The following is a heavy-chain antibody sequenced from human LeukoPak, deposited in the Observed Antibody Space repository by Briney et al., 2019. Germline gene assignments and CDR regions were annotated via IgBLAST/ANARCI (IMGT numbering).Heavy chain of an antibody. CDR2: IKQDGSEK. CDR3: ARSVRGVRYGYYYYYMDV. D-gene: IGHD3-10*01. Sequence: SGGSLRLSCAASGFTFSNYCMSWVRQAPGKGLEWVANIKQDGSEKDYVDSVKGRFTISRDNAKNSLYLQMNSLRAEDTAVYYCARSVRGVRYGYYYYYMDVWGKGTTVTVSS. CDR1: GFTFSNYC. J-gene: IGHJ6*03. V-gene: IGHV3-7*01.